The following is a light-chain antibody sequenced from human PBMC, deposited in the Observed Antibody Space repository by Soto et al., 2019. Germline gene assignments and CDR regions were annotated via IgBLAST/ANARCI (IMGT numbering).Light chain of an antibody. CDR1: QSVWTY. Sequence: EIVFTQSPATLSLYPGERATLSCRASQSVWTYLAWYQQKRGQAPRRLMYDASNRASGVTARFSGSASGTDFTLTISSLEDEDFAVYYCQQRNNSPRRTFGQGTRLENK. V-gene: IGKV3-11*01. J-gene: IGKJ5*01. CDR3: QQRNNSPRRT. CDR2: DAS.